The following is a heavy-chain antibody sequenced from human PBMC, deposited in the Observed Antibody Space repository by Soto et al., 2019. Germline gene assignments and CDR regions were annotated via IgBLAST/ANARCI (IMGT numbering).Heavy chain of an antibody. CDR1: GGSLSVYY. CDR2: IYYSGST. D-gene: IGHD3-22*01. CDR3: ASAFRGDYYDSSGYYNWFDP. J-gene: IGHJ5*02. V-gene: IGHV4-59*08. Sequence: PSETLSLTCTISGGSLSVYYWSWIRQPPGKGLEWIGYIYYSGSTNYNPSLKSRVTISVDTSKNQFSLKLSSVTAADTAVYYCASAFRGDYYDSSGYYNWFDPWGQGTLVTVSS.